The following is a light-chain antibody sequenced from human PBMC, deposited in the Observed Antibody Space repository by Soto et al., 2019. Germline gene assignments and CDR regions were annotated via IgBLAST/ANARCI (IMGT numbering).Light chain of an antibody. CDR1: QSISSY. CDR3: QQYNPSSRT. CDR2: KAS. J-gene: IGKJ1*01. Sequence: DIQMTQSPSSLSASVGDRVTITCRASQSISSYLNWYQQKPGKVPKLLIFKASSLQSGVPSRFSGSGSGTDFTLTISSLQPDDFATYYCQQYNPSSRTFGQGTKVDIK. V-gene: IGKV1-5*03.